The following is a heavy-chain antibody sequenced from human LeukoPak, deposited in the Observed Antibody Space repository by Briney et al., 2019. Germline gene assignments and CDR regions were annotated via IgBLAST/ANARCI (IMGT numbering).Heavy chain of an antibody. V-gene: IGHV3-11*01. CDR2: ISSSGSTI. CDR1: GFTFSDYY. D-gene: IGHD6-19*01. J-gene: IGHJ1*01. Sequence: GGSLRLSCAASGFTFSDYYMSWIRQAPGKGLEWVSYISSSGSTIYYADSVKGRFTISRDNAKNSLYLQMNSLRAEDTAVYYCARSHSIAVADDFQHWGQGTLVTVSS. CDR3: ARSHSIAVADDFQH.